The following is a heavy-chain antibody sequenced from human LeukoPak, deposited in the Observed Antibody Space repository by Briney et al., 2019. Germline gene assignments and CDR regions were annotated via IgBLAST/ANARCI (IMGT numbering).Heavy chain of an antibody. CDR3: ARSGSYFRWFDP. J-gene: IGHJ5*02. Sequence: SETLSLTCAVSGGSISSGGYSWRWIRQPPGTGLEWIGYIYHSGSTYYNPSLKSRVTISVDRSKNQFSLKLSSVTAADTAVYYCARSGSYFRWFDPWGQGTLVTVSS. V-gene: IGHV4-30-2*01. CDR2: IYHSGST. CDR1: GGSISSGGYS. D-gene: IGHD1-26*01.